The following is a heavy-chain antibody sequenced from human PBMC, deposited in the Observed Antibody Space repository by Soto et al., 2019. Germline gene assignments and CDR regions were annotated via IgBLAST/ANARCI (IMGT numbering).Heavy chain of an antibody. Sequence: ASVKVSCKASGGTFRNYPFSWVRQATGHGLEWMGWMNPNSGNTGYAQELRGRVTMTRNTSNTTAYMELTSLTSDDTGVYYCAGGNFRYWGQGTLVTV. CDR2: MNPNSGNT. V-gene: IGHV1-8*02. CDR3: AGGNFRY. J-gene: IGHJ4*02. CDR1: GGTFRNYP.